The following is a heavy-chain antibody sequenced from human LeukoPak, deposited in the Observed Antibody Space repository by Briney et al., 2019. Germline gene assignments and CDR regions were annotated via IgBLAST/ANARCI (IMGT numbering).Heavy chain of an antibody. CDR3: AKHRENYGDSCLDDY. CDR1: GFTFSSYD. V-gene: IGHV3-30*18. Sequence: PGRSLRLSCAVSGFTFSSYDMHWVRQAPGKGLEWVAVISYDGSSKYYADSVKGRFTISRDNSKNTLYLQMNSLRAEDTAVYYCAKHRENYGDSCLDDYWGQGTLVTVSS. CDR2: ISYDGSSK. J-gene: IGHJ4*02. D-gene: IGHD4-17*01.